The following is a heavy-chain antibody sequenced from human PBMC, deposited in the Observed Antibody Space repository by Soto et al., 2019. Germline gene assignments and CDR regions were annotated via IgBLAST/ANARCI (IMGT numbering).Heavy chain of an antibody. Sequence: EVQLVESGGGLVKPGGSLRLSCAASGFPFSSYNMNWVRQAPGKGLEWVASISASSSIYYADSMKGRFTISRDNAKNSLYLHMNDLRAEDTAVYYWARDDGGYRYGRRQYHFDSWGQGTLVTVSS. CDR2: ISASSSI. CDR1: GFPFSSYN. CDR3: ARDDGGYRYGRRQYHFDS. V-gene: IGHV3-21*01. J-gene: IGHJ4*02. D-gene: IGHD5-18*01.